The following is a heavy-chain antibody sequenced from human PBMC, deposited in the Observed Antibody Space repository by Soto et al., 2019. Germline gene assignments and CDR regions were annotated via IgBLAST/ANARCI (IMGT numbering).Heavy chain of an antibody. CDR2: IFPGDSDT. D-gene: IGHD2-2*01. CDR1: GYSFTSYW. J-gene: IGHJ3*01. CDR3: GRRVCSSTTCWKAFDV. Sequence: PGESLKISCKGSGYSFTSYWIGWVRQRPGKGLEWMGIIFPGDSDTRYRPSFQGQVTISADKSISTAYLQWSRLKASDTAMYYCGRRVCSSTTCWKAFDVWGQGTIVTVSS. V-gene: IGHV5-51*01.